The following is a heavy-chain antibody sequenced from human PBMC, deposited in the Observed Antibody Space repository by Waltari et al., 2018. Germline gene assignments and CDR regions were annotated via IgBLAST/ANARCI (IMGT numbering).Heavy chain of an antibody. CDR1: GSRFNTLL. J-gene: IGHJ6*02. Sequence: EVQLAESGGGLVQPGGSLRLSCAASGSRFNTLLMHWVRQAPGKGLVLLSRINSDGSSTDYADSVKGRFTISRDNAENTLYLQMNSLRVEDTAVYYCATLRGAAGDYGVDVWGQGTTVTVS. CDR3: ATLRGAAGDYGVDV. CDR2: INSDGSST. D-gene: IGHD6-13*01. V-gene: IGHV3-74*01.